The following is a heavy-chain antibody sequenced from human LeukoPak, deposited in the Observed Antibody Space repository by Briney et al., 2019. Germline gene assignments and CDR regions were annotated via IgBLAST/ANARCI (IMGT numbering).Heavy chain of an antibody. CDR3: VRGNYDNRGYSNAFDI. CDR2: IYYNGNT. V-gene: IGHV4-59*01. Sequence: PSETLSLTCTVSGGSISSSYWSWIRQPPGKRLEWIGYIYYNGNTNSNPSLKSRVTISADTSKNQFSLKLSSVTAADTAVYYCVRGNYDNRGYSNAFDIWGQGAMVTVSS. CDR1: GGSISSSY. J-gene: IGHJ3*02. D-gene: IGHD3-22*01.